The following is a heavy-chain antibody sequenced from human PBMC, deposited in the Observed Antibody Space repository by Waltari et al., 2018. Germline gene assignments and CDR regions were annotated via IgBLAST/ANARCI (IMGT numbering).Heavy chain of an antibody. Sequence: QVQLQESGPGLVKPSETLSLTCAVSGYSISSGYYWGWIRPPPGKGLEWIGSIYHSGSTYYNPSLKSRVTISVDTSKNQFSLKLSSVTAADTAVYYCARDEGDYGVDQPLYWGQGTLVTVSS. CDR3: ARDEGDYGVDQPLY. CDR2: IYHSGST. J-gene: IGHJ4*02. D-gene: IGHD4-17*01. V-gene: IGHV4-38-2*02. CDR1: GYSISSGYY.